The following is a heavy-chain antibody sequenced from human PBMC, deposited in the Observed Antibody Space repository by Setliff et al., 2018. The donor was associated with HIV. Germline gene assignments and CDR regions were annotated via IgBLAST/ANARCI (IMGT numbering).Heavy chain of an antibody. V-gene: IGHV4-39*07. CDR1: GGSIGSTDYY. CDR2: IDYSGNT. Sequence: NPSETLSLTCTVSGGSIGSTDYYWGWIRQPPGKGLEWIGTIDYSGNTYYNPSLKSRVTISVDTSKNQFSLKLSSVTAADTAVYYCASGGVDFVWGSYSPVPIWGQGTMVTVSS. D-gene: IGHD3-16*01. CDR3: ASGGVDFVWGSYSPVPI. J-gene: IGHJ3*02.